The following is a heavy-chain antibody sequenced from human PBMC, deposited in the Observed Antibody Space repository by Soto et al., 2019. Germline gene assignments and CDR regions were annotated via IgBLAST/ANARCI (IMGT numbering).Heavy chain of an antibody. CDR2: ISRDGSVR. CDR3: AKEYCGGHCSSDYFDY. J-gene: IGHJ4*02. V-gene: IGHV3-30*18. Sequence: QVQLVESGGGVVQPGRSLRLSCAASGFTCSNYGIHWVRQAPGNGLEWVAVISRDGSVRYYADSVKGRFTISRDNSKNTLYLQVNNLRAEDTAVYYCAKEYCGGHCSSDYFDYWGQGTLVTVSS. D-gene: IGHD2-21*01. CDR1: GFTCSNYG.